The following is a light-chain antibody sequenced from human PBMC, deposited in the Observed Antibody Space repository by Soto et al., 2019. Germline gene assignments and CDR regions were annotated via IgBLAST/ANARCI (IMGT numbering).Light chain of an antibody. CDR1: SSKIGRNY. CDR2: NNN. Sequence: QSVLTQPPSASGTAGQRVSISCSGFSSKIGRNYVYWYQQLPGTAPKLLIYNNNQRPSGVPDRFTGSKSGTSASLAISGPRSEDAADYYCASWDSRMSAYVFGTGPKVTV. J-gene: IGLJ1*01. V-gene: IGLV1-47*02. CDR3: ASWDSRMSAYV.